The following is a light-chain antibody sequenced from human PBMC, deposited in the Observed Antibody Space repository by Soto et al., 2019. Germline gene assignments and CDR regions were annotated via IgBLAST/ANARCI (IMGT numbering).Light chain of an antibody. CDR1: QGIGVY. CDR3: QKYNSAPLT. J-gene: IGKJ4*01. Sequence: DIQMTQSPSSLSASFGDRVTITCRASQGIGVYLAWFQQKPGNAPKLLIYAASTLQSGVPSRFSCSGSGTDFTLTISGLQPEDVATYYCQKYNSAPLTFGGGTKVEIK. CDR2: AAS. V-gene: IGKV1-27*01.